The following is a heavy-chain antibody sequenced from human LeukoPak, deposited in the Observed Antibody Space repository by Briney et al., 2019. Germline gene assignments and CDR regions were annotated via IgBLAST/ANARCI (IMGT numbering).Heavy chain of an antibody. CDR3: ARDVNYCSSTSCYVNWFDP. CDR1: GYTFTGYY. D-gene: IGHD2-2*01. Sequence: GASVKVSCKASGYTFTGYYMHWVRQAPGQGLEWMGWINPNSGGTNYAQKFQGRVTMTRDTSISTAYMELSRLRSDDTAVYYCARDVNYCSSTSCYVNWFDPWGQGTLVTVSS. CDR2: INPNSGGT. J-gene: IGHJ5*02. V-gene: IGHV1-2*02.